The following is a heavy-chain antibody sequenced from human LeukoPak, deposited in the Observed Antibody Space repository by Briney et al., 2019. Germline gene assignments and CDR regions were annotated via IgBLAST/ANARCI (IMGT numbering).Heavy chain of an antibody. V-gene: IGHV3-66*02. CDR3: AREDRARYYDSSGYYYGFDY. CDR1: GFTVSSNY. J-gene: IGHJ4*02. CDR2: IYSGGST. Sequence: GGSLRLSCAASGFTVSSNYMSWVRQAPGKGLEWVSVIYSGGSTYYADSVKGRFTISRDNSKNTLYLQMNSPRAEDTAVYYCAREDRARYYDSSGYYYGFDYWGQGTLVTVSS. D-gene: IGHD3-22*01.